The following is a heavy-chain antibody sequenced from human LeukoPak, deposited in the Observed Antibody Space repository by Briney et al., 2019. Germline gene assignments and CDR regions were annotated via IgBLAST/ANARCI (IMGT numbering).Heavy chain of an antibody. CDR2: ISYDGSNK. Sequence: PGGSLRLSCAASRFTLSSYAMHWVRQAPGKGLEWVAVISYDGSNKYYADSVKGRFTISRDNSKNTLYLQMNSLRAEDTAVYYCARVDPSFDIVVVPAAPPGYWGQGTLVTVSS. D-gene: IGHD2-2*01. CDR3: ARVDPSFDIVVVPAAPPGY. J-gene: IGHJ4*02. CDR1: RFTLSSYA. V-gene: IGHV3-30-3*01.